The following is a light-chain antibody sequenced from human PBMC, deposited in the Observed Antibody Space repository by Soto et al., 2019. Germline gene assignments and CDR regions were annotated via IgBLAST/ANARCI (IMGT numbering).Light chain of an antibody. CDR1: QTVTSRY. Sequence: SLSPSEKAGVSCSTSQTVTSRYLAWYQQKPGQPPRLLFFGASIRATGIPDRFSGSGSGTDFTLTISRLEPEDFAVYYCQQYASSPGTFGQGTKVDIK. CDR3: QQYASSPGT. CDR2: GAS. J-gene: IGKJ1*01. V-gene: IGKV3-20*01.